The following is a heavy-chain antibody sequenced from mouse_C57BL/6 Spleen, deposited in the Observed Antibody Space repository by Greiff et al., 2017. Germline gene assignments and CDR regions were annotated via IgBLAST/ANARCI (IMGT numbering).Heavy chain of an antibody. Sequence: EVQLQQSGPELVKPGASVKIPCKASGYTFTDYNMDWVKQSHGKSLEWIGDINPNNGGTIYNQKFKGKATLTVDKSSSTAYMELRSLTSEDTAVYYCARSSTVVATRWYFDVWGTGTTVTVSS. CDR1: GYTFTDYN. V-gene: IGHV1-18*01. CDR3: ARSSTVVATRWYFDV. CDR2: INPNNGGT. J-gene: IGHJ1*03. D-gene: IGHD1-1*01.